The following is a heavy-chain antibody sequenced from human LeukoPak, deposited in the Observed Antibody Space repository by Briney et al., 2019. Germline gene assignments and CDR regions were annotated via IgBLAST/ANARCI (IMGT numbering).Heavy chain of an antibody. J-gene: IGHJ3*02. CDR1: GFTFSSYE. Sequence: GGSLRLSCAASGFTFSSYEMNWVRQAPGKGLEWVSYISSSGSTIYYADSVKGRFTISRDNAKNSLYLQMNSLRADDMALYYCAKDEFVASDFTGAFDIWGQGTMVTVSS. CDR2: ISSSGSTI. D-gene: IGHD2-8*02. V-gene: IGHV3-48*03. CDR3: AKDEFVASDFTGAFDI.